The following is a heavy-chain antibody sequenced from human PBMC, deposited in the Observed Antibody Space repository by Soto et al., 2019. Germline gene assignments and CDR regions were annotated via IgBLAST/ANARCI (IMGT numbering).Heavy chain of an antibody. CDR3: TRAIYSGSPIDH. D-gene: IGHD1-26*01. CDR2: IYHSGST. J-gene: IGHJ4*02. CDR1: GGSISSSDYH. V-gene: IGHV4-39*01. Sequence: QLQLQESGPGLVKPSETLSLTCTVSGGSISSSDYHWDWIRQTPGKGLEWIGAIYHSGSTNYNPSLKSRVTISVDTSKDQFSLRLSSVTAADTALYYCTRAIYSGSPIDHWGPGTLVTVSS.